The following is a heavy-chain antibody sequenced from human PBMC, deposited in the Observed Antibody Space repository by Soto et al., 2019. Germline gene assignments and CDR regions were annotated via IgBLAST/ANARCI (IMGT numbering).Heavy chain of an antibody. D-gene: IGHD5-12*01. CDR1: GFTFSSYA. CDR3: AKVFHRGYSGYDGSFDY. J-gene: IGHJ4*02. Sequence: PGGSLRLSCAASGFTFSSYAMSWVRQAPGKGLEWVSAISGSGGSTYYADSVKGRFTISRDNSKNTLYLQMNSLRAEDTAVYYCAKVFHRGYSGYDGSFDYWGQGTLVTVSS. CDR2: ISGSGGST. V-gene: IGHV3-23*01.